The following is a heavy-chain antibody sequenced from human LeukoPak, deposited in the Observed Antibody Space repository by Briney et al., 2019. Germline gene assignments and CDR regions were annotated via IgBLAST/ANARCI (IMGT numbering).Heavy chain of an antibody. CDR3: AREYSAFDH. D-gene: IGHD4-11*01. V-gene: IGHV4-61*08. Sequence: PSETLSLTCTVSGDPISSHSDYKWTWIRQPPGKGLEWIGYVYHNGNINYKPFLGSRLTISVDTSKNQFSLRLTSVTAADTAVYFCAREYSAFDHWGHGTLVTVSS. J-gene: IGHJ4*01. CDR1: GDPISSHSDY. CDR2: VYHNGNI.